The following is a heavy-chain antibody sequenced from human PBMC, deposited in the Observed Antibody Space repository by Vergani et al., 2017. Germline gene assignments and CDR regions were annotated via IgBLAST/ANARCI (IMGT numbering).Heavy chain of an antibody. CDR2: IVTAGDT. J-gene: IGHJ6*02. V-gene: IGHV3-13*04. CDR1: GFNFSSYD. CDR3: ARTDYYYGMDV. Sequence: EVQLVESGGGLVQPGGSLRLSCAASGFNFSSYDMHWVRQATGKGLEWVSAIVTAGDTYYPGSVKGRFTISRENAKNSLYLQMNSLRAGDTAVYYCARTDYYYGMDVWGQGTTVTVSS.